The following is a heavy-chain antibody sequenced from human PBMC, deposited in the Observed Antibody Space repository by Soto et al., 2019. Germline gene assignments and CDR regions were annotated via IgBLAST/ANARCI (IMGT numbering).Heavy chain of an antibody. D-gene: IGHD6-6*01. J-gene: IGHJ6*02. CDR1: GFTFSSYA. CDR2: ISYDGSNK. Sequence: QVQLVESGGGVVQPGRSLRLSCAASGFTFSSYAMHWVRQAPGKGLEWVAVISYDGSNKYYADSVKGRFTISRDNSKNPLYLQMNSLRAEDTAVYYCARDSEQLAAADYYYGMDVWGQGTTVTVSS. CDR3: ARDSEQLAAADYYYGMDV. V-gene: IGHV3-30-3*01.